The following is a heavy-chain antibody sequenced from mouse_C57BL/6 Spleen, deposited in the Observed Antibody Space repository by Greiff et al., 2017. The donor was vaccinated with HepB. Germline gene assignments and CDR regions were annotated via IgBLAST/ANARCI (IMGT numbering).Heavy chain of an antibody. CDR1: GFTFSDYG. Sequence: EVQLQESGGGLVKPGGSLKLSCAASGFTFSDYGMHWVRQAPEKGLEWVAYISSGSSTIDYADTVKGRFTISRDNAKNTLSLQMTSLRSEDTAMYYCARNYDGYYFYYWGQGTTLTVSS. CDR2: ISSGSSTI. V-gene: IGHV5-17*01. J-gene: IGHJ2*01. D-gene: IGHD2-3*01. CDR3: ARNYDGYYFYY.